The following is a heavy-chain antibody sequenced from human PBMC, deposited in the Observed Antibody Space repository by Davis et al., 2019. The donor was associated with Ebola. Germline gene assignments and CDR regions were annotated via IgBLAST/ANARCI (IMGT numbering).Heavy chain of an antibody. V-gene: IGHV3-30*04. Sequence: GGSLRLSCTGSGFTFGDYMMHWVRQAPGKGLEWVSLINWDGTRRYYADSVKVRFTISRDNSQNTLSLKMNSLRAEDTAVYYCAEIYWVRYGMDVWGQGTTVTVSS. CDR3: AEIYWVRYGMDV. CDR2: INWDGTRR. D-gene: IGHD2-8*02. CDR1: GFTFGDYM. J-gene: IGHJ6*02.